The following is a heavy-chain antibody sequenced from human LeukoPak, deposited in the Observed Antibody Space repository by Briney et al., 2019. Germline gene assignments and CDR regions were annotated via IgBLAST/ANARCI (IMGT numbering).Heavy chain of an antibody. V-gene: IGHV4-39*01. CDR2: IYYSGST. J-gene: IGHJ6*03. CDR1: GGSISSSSYY. CDR3: ARTGQIAAAGHYYYYYMDV. Sequence: TSETLSLTCTVSGGSISSSSYYWGWIRQPPGKGLEWIGSIYYSGSTYYNPSLKSRVTISVDTSKNQFSLKLSSVTAADTAVYYCARTGQIAAAGHYYYYYMDVWGKGTTVTVSS. D-gene: IGHD6-13*01.